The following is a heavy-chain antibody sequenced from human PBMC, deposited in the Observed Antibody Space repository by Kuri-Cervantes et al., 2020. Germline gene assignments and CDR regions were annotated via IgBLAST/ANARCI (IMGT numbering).Heavy chain of an antibody. CDR1: GFTFRSFW. V-gene: IGHV3-74*01. Sequence: GESLKISCAASGFTFRSFWMHWVRQAPGKGLVWVSRINSDGSSTTYADSAKGRFTISRDNAKNTLYLQMNSLRAEDTAVYYCARENGYYGMDVWGQGTTVTVSS. CDR3: ARENGYYGMDV. J-gene: IGHJ6*02. D-gene: IGHD3-16*01. CDR2: INSDGSST.